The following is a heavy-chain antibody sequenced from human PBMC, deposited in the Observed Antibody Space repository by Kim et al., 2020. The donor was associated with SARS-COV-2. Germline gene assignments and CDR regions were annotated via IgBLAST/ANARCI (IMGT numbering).Heavy chain of an antibody. CDR1: SGSISGFY. V-gene: IGHV4-4*08. CDR2: VYSSGVT. D-gene: IGHD3-16*01. J-gene: IGHJ5*01. Sequence: SETLSLTCTVSSGSISGFYWSWVRQPPGMGLEWVGSVYSSGVTEYNPSLNNRVTVSLDTSKNQFSLSLNSVTAADRAVYYCARSPPSPFGGDS. CDR3: ARSPPSPFGGDS.